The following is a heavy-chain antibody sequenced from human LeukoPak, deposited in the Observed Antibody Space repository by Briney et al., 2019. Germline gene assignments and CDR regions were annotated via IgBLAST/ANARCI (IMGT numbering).Heavy chain of an antibody. J-gene: IGHJ4*02. CDR3: ARSYGGNLGFDY. Sequence: GGSLRLPCAASGFTFSSYAMSWVRQAPGKGLEWVSAISGSGGSTYYADSVKGRFTISRDNSKNTLYLQMNSLRAEDTAVYYCARSYGGNLGFDYWGQGTLATVSS. CDR2: ISGSGGST. D-gene: IGHD4-23*01. CDR1: GFTFSSYA. V-gene: IGHV3-23*01.